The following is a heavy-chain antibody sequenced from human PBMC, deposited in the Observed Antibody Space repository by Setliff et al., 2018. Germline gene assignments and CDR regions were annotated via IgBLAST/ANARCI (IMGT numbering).Heavy chain of an antibody. CDR2: IYTSWST. D-gene: IGHD3-3*01. CDR1: DDSISSRRYY. Sequence: SETLSLTCSVSDDSISSRRYYWGWFRQPAGKEPEWVGQIYTSWSTNYNPSLKSRVTISLDTSKNQFSLSLTSVTAADTAVYYCARMSGFQYIDVWGKGTTVTVSS. V-gene: IGHV4-61*09. J-gene: IGHJ6*03. CDR3: ARMSGFQYIDV.